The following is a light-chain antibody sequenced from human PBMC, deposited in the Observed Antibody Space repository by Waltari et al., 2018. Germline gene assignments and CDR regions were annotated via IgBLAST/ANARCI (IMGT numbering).Light chain of an antibody. J-gene: IGKJ4*01. CDR1: QSVSST. V-gene: IGKV3-15*01. CDR2: GAS. CDR3: QQYNNWPLT. Sequence: EIVMTQSPATLSVSPGERATLSCRASQSVSSTLAWYQQKPGQAPGLLIYGASTRATGVPARFSGSGSGTEFTLTISSLQSEDFAVYYCQQYNNWPLTFGGGTKVEIK.